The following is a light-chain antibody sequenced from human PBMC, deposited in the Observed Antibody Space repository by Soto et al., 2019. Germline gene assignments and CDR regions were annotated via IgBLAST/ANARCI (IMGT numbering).Light chain of an antibody. Sequence: EIVLTQSPGTLSLSPGERATLSCRASQSVSSIYLAWYQQKPGQAPRLLIYGASSRATGIPDRFSGSGSGTDFTLTISRLEPEDFAVYYCQQYSSSYRTFGQGTKVEIK. CDR1: QSVSSIY. CDR3: QQYSSSYRT. V-gene: IGKV3-20*01. J-gene: IGKJ1*01. CDR2: GAS.